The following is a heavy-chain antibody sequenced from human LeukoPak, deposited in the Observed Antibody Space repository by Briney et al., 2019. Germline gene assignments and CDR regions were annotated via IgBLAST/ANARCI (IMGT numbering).Heavy chain of an antibody. Sequence: SETLSLTCAVYGGSFSGYYWSWIRQPPGKGLEWIGEINHSGSTNYNPSLKSRVTISVDTSKDQFSLKLSSVTAADTAVYYCARGSRTGAFDIWGQGTMVTVSS. J-gene: IGHJ3*02. CDR1: GGSFSGYY. V-gene: IGHV4-34*01. CDR3: ARGSRTGAFDI. CDR2: INHSGST. D-gene: IGHD1-14*01.